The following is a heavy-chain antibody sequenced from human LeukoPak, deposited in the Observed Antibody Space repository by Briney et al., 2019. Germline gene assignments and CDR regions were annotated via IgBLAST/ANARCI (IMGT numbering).Heavy chain of an antibody. J-gene: IGHJ6*03. Sequence: GGSLRLSCVASGFTFSNYDLHWVRQSTGKGLEWVSAIRTAAGDTHYSDSVKGRLTISRENAKNSVYLQMDSLRAGDTAVYFCARGSRGDFYYYMDVWGKGTTVTVSS. V-gene: IGHV3-13*01. D-gene: IGHD3-10*01. CDR3: ARGSRGDFYYYMDV. CDR2: IRTAAGDT. CDR1: GFTFSNYD.